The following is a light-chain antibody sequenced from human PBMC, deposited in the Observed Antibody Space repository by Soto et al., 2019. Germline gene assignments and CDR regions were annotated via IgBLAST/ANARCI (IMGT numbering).Light chain of an antibody. Sequence: EIVLTQSPGTLSLSPGERVTLSCRASQNVRTNYLAWYQQKPGQPPRLLLYGASTRATGIPVRFRGSGSGTEFTLTISSLQSEDSAVYYCHQYNSWPRGTFGPGTKVDIK. V-gene: IGKV3-15*01. CDR2: GAS. CDR1: QNVRTN. J-gene: IGKJ3*01. CDR3: HQYNSWPRGT.